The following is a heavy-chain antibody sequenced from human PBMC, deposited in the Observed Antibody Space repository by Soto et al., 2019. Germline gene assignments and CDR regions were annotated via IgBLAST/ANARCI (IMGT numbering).Heavy chain of an antibody. J-gene: IGHJ4*02. Sequence: EVQLVESGGDLVQPGGSLRLSCAASGFTFSNHWMSWVRQAPGKGLEWVANIKEDGSESYYADSVKGRFTISRDNAKNSLERQMNGPRVGDVILNYWAKDLRWGQGNVVHVPS. CDR2: IKEDGSES. CDR3: AKDLR. V-gene: IGHV3-7*05. CDR1: GFTFSNHW.